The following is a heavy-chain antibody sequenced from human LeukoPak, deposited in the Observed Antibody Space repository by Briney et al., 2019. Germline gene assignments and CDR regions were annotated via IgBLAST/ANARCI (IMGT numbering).Heavy chain of an antibody. CDR1: GYTFTSYG. CDR3: ARISIAAAGPYYMDV. D-gene: IGHD6-13*01. Sequence: ASVKVSCKASGYTFTSYGISWVRQAPGQGLEWMGWINAYNGNTTYTQKLQGRVTMPTDKSTSRAYMGLRSLRSDDTAVYYCARISIAAAGPYYMDVWGKGTTVTVSS. J-gene: IGHJ6*03. CDR2: INAYNGNT. V-gene: IGHV1-18*01.